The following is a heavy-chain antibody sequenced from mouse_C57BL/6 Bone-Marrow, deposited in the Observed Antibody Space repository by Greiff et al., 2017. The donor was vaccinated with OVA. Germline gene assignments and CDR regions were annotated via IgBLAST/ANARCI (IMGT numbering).Heavy chain of an antibody. CDR1: GYTFTSYG. J-gene: IGHJ3*01. CDR2: IYPRSGNT. CDR3: ARGESNQRAWFAY. V-gene: IGHV1-81*01. Sequence: VKLMESGAELARPGASVKLSCKASGYTFTSYGISWVKQRTGQGLEWIGEIYPRSGNTYYNEKFKGKATLTADKSSSTAYMELRSLTSEDSAVYFCARGESNQRAWFAYWGQGTLVTVSA. D-gene: IGHD2-5*01.